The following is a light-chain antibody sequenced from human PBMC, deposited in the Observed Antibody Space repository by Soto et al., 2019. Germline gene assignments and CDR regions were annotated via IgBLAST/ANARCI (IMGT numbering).Light chain of an antibody. Sequence: DIQMTQSPSTLSASVGDRVTITCRASQSITDWLAWYQQNPGKAPKLLIYKASSLESGVPSRFSGGGSGTEFTLTISSLQPDDFASYYCPHYFTYPYTFGQGTKLEVK. V-gene: IGKV1-5*03. J-gene: IGKJ2*01. CDR2: KAS. CDR1: QSITDW. CDR3: PHYFTYPYT.